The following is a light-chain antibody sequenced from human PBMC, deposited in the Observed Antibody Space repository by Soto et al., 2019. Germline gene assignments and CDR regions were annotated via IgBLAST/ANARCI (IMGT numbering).Light chain of an antibody. CDR1: SSDIGSYNR. CDR3: SSYTSSSTYV. V-gene: IGLV2-18*02. J-gene: IGLJ1*01. Sequence: QSALTQPPSVSGSPGQSVAISCTGTSSDIGSYNRVSWYQQPPGTAPKLMIYDVSNRPSGVPDRSSGSKSGNTASLTISGLQAEDEADYYCSSYTSSSTYVFGTGTKLTVL. CDR2: DVS.